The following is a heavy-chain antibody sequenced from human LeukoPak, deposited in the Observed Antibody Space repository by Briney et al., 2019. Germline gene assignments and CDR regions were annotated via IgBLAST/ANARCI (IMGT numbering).Heavy chain of an antibody. D-gene: IGHD2-21*02. J-gene: IGHJ4*02. CDR1: GFTFSSYA. V-gene: IGHV3-23*01. CDR2: ISGSGGST. CDR3: AKDRPAAYCGGDCSY. Sequence: GGSLRLSCAASGFTFSSYAMSWVRQAPGKGLEWVSAISGSGGSTYYADSVKGRFTISRDNSKNTLYLQMSSLRAEDTAVYYCAKDRPAAYCGGDCSYWGQGTLVTVSS.